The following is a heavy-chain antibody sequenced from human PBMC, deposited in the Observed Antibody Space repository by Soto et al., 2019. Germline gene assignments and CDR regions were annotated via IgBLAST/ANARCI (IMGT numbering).Heavy chain of an antibody. D-gene: IGHD2-2*01. CDR2: FDPEDGET. J-gene: IGHJ5*02. CDR1: GYTLTELS. CDR3: ATVGVVVEGVGWFDP. Sequence: GASVKVSCKVSGYTLTELSMHWVRQAPGKGLEWMGGFDPEDGETIYAQKFQGRVTMTEDTSTDTAYMELSSLRSEDTAVYYCATVGVVVEGVGWFDPWGQGTLVTVSS. V-gene: IGHV1-24*01.